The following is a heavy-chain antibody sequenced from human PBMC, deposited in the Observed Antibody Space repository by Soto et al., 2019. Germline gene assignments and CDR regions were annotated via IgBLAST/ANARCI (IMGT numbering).Heavy chain of an antibody. Sequence: QVQLVQSGAEVKKPGSSVKVSCKASGGTFSSYAISWVRQAPGQGLEWMGGIIPIFGTANYAQKFQGRVPITADEATRTACMAVSRLRSQDTAVYYCGAVGFSGGSCYSFYSGMDVWGQGPTVTVSS. J-gene: IGHJ6*02. CDR1: GGTFSSYA. V-gene: IGHV1-69*12. D-gene: IGHD2-15*01. CDR2: IIPIFGTA. CDR3: GAVGFSGGSCYSFYSGMDV.